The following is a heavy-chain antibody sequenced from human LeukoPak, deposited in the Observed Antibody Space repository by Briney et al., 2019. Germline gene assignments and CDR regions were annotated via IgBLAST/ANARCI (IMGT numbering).Heavy chain of an antibody. CDR3: ASRYSSGSALNYWYYYYGMDV. Sequence: ASVKVSCEASGYTFSSYDINWVRQATGQGLEWMGWMNPNSGNTGYAQKFQGRVTMTRNTSISTAYMELSSLRSEDTAVYYCASRYSSGSALNYWYYYYGMDVWGQGTTVTVSS. V-gene: IGHV1-8*01. D-gene: IGHD6-19*01. CDR1: GYTFSSYD. CDR2: MNPNSGNT. J-gene: IGHJ6*02.